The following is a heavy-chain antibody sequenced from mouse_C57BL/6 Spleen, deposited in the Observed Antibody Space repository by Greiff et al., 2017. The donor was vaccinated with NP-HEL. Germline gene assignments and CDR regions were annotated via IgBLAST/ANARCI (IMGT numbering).Heavy chain of an antibody. D-gene: IGHD1-1*01. V-gene: IGHV5-16*01. CDR1: GFTFSDYY. J-gene: IGHJ1*03. CDR2: INYDGSST. CDR3: ARDRGYYYGSSFYWYFDV. Sequence: EVHLVESEGGLVQPGSSMKLSCTASGFTFSDYYMAWVRQVPEKGLEWVANINYDGSSTYYLDSLKSRFIISRDNAKNILYLQMSSLKSEDTATYYCARDRGYYYGSSFYWYFDVWGTGTTVTVSS.